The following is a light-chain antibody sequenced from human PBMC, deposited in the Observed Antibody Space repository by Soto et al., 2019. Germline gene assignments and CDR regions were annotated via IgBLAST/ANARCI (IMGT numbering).Light chain of an antibody. J-gene: IGLJ2*01. CDR3: CSYAGSYTFE. Sequence: QCALTQPRSVSGSPGQSVTISCTGTSSDVGGYNYVSWYQQHPGKAPKLMIYDVSKRPSGVPDRFSGSKSGNTASLTISGLQAEDEADYYCCSYAGSYTFEFGGGTKLTVL. V-gene: IGLV2-11*01. CDR2: DVS. CDR1: SSDVGGYNY.